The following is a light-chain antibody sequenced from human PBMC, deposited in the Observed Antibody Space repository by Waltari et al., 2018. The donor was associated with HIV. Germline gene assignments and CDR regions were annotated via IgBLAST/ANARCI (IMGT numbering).Light chain of an antibody. CDR1: QSVFYSANNKDF. Sequence: ILLTQFPDSLAVSLGERATINCRSSQSVFYSANNKDFLAWYQQKPGQPPKLLIFWASTRESGVPDRFSGSGSGTDFTLTISSLQAEDVALYYCQQYYSTPQTFGQGTKVEIK. CDR2: WAS. V-gene: IGKV4-1*01. CDR3: QQYYSTPQT. J-gene: IGKJ1*01.